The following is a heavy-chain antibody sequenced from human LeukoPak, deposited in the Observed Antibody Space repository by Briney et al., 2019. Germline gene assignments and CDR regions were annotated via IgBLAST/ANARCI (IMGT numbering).Heavy chain of an antibody. CDR1: GFPFNTYA. CDR2: IRPTGTNT. CDR3: AKDLGYCSSTSCYRNYFDY. Sequence: GGSLRLCCAASGFPFNTYAMSWVRQAPGKGLEYISVIRPTGTNTYYASSVKGRFTISRDNSKNTLYLQMNSLRAEDTAVYYCAKDLGYCSSTSCYRNYFDYWGQGTLVTVSS. V-gene: IGHV3-23*01. D-gene: IGHD2-2*01. J-gene: IGHJ4*02.